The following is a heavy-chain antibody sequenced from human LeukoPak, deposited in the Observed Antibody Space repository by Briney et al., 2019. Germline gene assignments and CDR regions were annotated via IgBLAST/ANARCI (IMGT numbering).Heavy chain of an antibody. CDR3: ARHRSPRWLQYLCYFDY. V-gene: IGHV4-39*01. D-gene: IGHD5-24*01. CDR2: IYYSGST. Sequence: PSETLCLTCTVSGGSISSSSYYWGWIRQPPGKGLEWIGSIYYSGSTYYNPSLKSRVTISVDTSKNQFSLKLSSVTAADTAVYYCARHRSPRWLQYLCYFDYWGQGTQVTVSS. CDR1: GGSISSSSYY. J-gene: IGHJ4*02.